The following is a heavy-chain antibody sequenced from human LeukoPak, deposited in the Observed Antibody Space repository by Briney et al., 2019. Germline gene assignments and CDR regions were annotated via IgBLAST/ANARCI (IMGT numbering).Heavy chain of an antibody. CDR3: ARCAKIGMVTFIDY. Sequence: GESLKISCKGSGYSFTSYWIGWVRQMPGKGLEWMGIIYPGDSDTRYSPSFEGQVTISADKSISTAYLQWSSLKASDTAMCFCARCAKIGMVTFIDYWGQGTLVTVSS. V-gene: IGHV5-51*01. D-gene: IGHD4-23*01. J-gene: IGHJ4*02. CDR2: IYPGDSDT. CDR1: GYSFTSYW.